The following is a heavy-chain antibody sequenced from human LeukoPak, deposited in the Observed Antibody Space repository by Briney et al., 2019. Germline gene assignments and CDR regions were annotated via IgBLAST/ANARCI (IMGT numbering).Heavy chain of an antibody. CDR2: ISAYNGNT. V-gene: IGHV1-18*01. Sequence: ASVKVSCKASGYTFTSYGISWVRQAPGQGLEWMGWISAYNGNTNYAQKLQGRVTMTTDTSTSTAYMELRSLRSDDTAVYYCARGPLVPAATNWFDPWGQGTLVTVSP. CDR1: GYTFTSYG. J-gene: IGHJ5*02. CDR3: ARGPLVPAATNWFDP. D-gene: IGHD2-2*01.